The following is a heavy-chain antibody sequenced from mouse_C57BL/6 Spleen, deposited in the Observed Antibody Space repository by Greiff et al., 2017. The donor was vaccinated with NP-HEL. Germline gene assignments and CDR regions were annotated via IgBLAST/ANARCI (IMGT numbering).Heavy chain of an antibody. Sequence: EVMLVESGGGLVKPGGSLKLSCAASGFTFSDYGMHWVRQAPEKGLEWVAYISSGSSTIYYADTVKGRFTISRDNAKNTLFLQMTSLRSEDTAMYYCASYYYGVHWYFDVWGTGTTVTVSS. CDR2: ISSGSSTI. J-gene: IGHJ1*03. CDR1: GFTFSDYG. D-gene: IGHD1-1*01. V-gene: IGHV5-17*01. CDR3: ASYYYGVHWYFDV.